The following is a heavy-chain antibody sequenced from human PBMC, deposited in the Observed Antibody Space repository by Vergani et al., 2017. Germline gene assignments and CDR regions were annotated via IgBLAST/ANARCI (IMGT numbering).Heavy chain of an antibody. Sequence: EVQLLESGGGLVQPGGSLRLSCAASGFTFSSYAMSWVRPAPGKGLEWVSAISGSGGSTSYADSVKGRFTISRDNSKNTLYLQMNSLRAEDTAVYYCAKGGGSGIAFYWYFDLWGRGTLVTVSS. CDR2: ISGSGGST. D-gene: IGHD6-13*01. CDR3: AKGGGSGIAFYWYFDL. CDR1: GFTFSSYA. V-gene: IGHV3-23*01. J-gene: IGHJ2*01.